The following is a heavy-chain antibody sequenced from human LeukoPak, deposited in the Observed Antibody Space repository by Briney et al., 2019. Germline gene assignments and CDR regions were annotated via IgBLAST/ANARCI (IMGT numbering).Heavy chain of an antibody. CDR2: MNPSGGGT. D-gene: IGHD1-26*01. Sequence: GASVKVSCKASGYTFTNYHLNWVRQAPGQGLEWMGIMNPSGGGTSYAQKFRGRLTVTGDTSTTTVYMELSNLRSEDTAVYYCARGGDYSERPLYYWGQGTLVIVSS. CDR3: ARGGDYSERPLYY. CDR1: GYTFTNYH. J-gene: IGHJ4*02. V-gene: IGHV1-46*01.